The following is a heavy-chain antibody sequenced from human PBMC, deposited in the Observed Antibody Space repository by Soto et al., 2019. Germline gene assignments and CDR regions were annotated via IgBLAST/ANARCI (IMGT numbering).Heavy chain of an antibody. Sequence: QVQLQQWGAGLLKPSETLSLTCAVYGGSFSGYYWSWIRQPPGKGLEWIGGINHSGSTTYNPSLNSRVTISVDMSKNQFSLKLTSVTAADTAVYYCARGMDRAKIVYWGQGTLVTVSS. CDR2: INHSGST. D-gene: IGHD5-18*01. CDR1: GGSFSGYY. CDR3: ARGMDRAKIVY. J-gene: IGHJ4*02. V-gene: IGHV4-34*01.